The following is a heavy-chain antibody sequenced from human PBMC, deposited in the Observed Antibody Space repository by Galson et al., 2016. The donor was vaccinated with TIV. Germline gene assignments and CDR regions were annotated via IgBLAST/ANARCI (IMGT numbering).Heavy chain of an antibody. CDR3: ARALDTSTNTAYFYYYGLDV. CDR1: GGTFSSYA. Sequence: SVKVSCKASGGTFSSYAISWVRQAPGQGLEWMGGIIPIFGMTNYAQEFQGRVTITADESTSTICMELSNLRSADTADYFCARALDTSTNTAYFYYYGLDVWGQGTTVTVSS. J-gene: IGHJ6*02. D-gene: IGHD5-18*01. CDR2: IIPIFGMT. V-gene: IGHV1-69*13.